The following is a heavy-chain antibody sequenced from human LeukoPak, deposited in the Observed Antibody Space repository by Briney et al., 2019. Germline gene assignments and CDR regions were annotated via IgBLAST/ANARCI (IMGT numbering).Heavy chain of an antibody. CDR2: ISSSSSYI. J-gene: IGHJ6*03. CDR3: AKDPIVVGNYYYYYMDV. D-gene: IGHD3-22*01. CDR1: GFTFSSYS. Sequence: GGSLRLSCAASGFTFSSYSMNWVRQAPGKGLEWVSSISSSSSYIYYADSVKGRFTISRDNAKNSLYLQMNSLRAEDTAVYYCAKDPIVVGNYYYYYMDVWGKGTTVTISS. V-gene: IGHV3-21*01.